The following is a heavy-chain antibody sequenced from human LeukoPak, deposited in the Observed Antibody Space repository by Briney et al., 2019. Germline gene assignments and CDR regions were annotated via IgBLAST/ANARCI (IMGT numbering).Heavy chain of an antibody. CDR1: GYTLTELS. D-gene: IGHD2-15*01. V-gene: IGHV1-24*01. CDR3: ATVRAILTQAGLDY. J-gene: IGHJ4*02. Sequence: EASVKVSCKVSGYTLTELSMHWVRQAPGKGLEWMGGFDPEDGETIYAQKFQGRVTMTEDTSTDTAYMELSSLRSEDTAVYYCATVRAILTQAGLDYWGQGTLVTVSS. CDR2: FDPEDGET.